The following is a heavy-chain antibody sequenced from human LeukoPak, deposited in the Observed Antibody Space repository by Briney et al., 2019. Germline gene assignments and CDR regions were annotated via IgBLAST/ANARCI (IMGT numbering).Heavy chain of an antibody. D-gene: IGHD3-22*01. CDR2: INNDGSNT. CDR3: ARGLFGPDY. J-gene: IGHJ4*02. V-gene: IGHV3-74*01. Sequence: PGGSLRLSCVASGFTFSSYAMAWVSQAPGKGLVWVSRINNDGSNTVYADSVKGRFTISRDNAKNTLYLQMNSLRAEDTAVYYCARGLFGPDYWGQGTLVTVSS. CDR1: GFTFSSYA.